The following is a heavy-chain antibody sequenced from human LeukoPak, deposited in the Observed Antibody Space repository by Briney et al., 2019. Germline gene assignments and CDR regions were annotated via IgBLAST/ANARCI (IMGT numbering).Heavy chain of an antibody. CDR2: ISYDGSNK. V-gene: IGHV3-30*18. CDR1: GFTFSSYG. D-gene: IGHD6-19*01. Sequence: GGSLRLSCAASGFTFSSYGMHWVRQAPGKGLEWVAVISYDGSNKYYADSVKGRFTISRDNSKNTLYLQMNSLRAEDTAVYYCAKDSEVAGTCDQWGQGTLVTVSS. CDR3: AKDSEVAGTCDQ. J-gene: IGHJ5*02.